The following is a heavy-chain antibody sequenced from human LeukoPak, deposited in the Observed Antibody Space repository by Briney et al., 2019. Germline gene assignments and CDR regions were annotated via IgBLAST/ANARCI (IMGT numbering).Heavy chain of an antibody. Sequence: SVKVSCKASGGTFSSYAISWVRQAPGQGLEWMGRIIPIFGTANYAQKFQGRGTITTDESTSTAYMELSSLRSEDTAVYYCARGPGGQMATTPLDYWGQGTLVTVSS. D-gene: IGHD5-24*01. CDR1: GGTFSSYA. CDR2: IIPIFGTA. J-gene: IGHJ4*02. CDR3: ARGPGGQMATTPLDY. V-gene: IGHV1-69*05.